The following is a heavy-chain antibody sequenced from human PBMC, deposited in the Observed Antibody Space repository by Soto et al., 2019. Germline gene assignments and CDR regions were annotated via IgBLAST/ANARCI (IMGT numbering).Heavy chain of an antibody. V-gene: IGHV1-8*01. CDR1: GYTFTSYD. CDR3: ATTIFIVRGVTITIYFVY. J-gene: IGHJ4*02. CDR2: MNPNSGNT. D-gene: IGHD3-10*01. Sequence: ASVKVSCKASGYTFTSYDINWVRQATGQGLEWMGWMNPNSGNTGYAQKFQGRVTTTRNTSISTAYMELSSLRSEDTAVYYCATTIFIVRGVTITIYFVYLGQATLVTFPQ.